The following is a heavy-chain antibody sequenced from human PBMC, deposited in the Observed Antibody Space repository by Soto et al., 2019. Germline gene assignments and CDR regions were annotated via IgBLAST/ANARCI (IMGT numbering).Heavy chain of an antibody. CDR1: GDTFSFYT. CDR3: ATSYGSGSSPFDS. Sequence: QVQLVQSGAEVKKPGSSVKVSCKASGDTFSFYTLNWIRQAPGQGFEWVGRVNPILAMSSSAHKFQGRVSMFADKSTGTPYVELRSLKSDDTAVYYCATSYGSGSSPFDSWGQGTLVTVSS. CDR2: VNPILAMS. J-gene: IGHJ4*02. V-gene: IGHV1-69*02. D-gene: IGHD3-10*01.